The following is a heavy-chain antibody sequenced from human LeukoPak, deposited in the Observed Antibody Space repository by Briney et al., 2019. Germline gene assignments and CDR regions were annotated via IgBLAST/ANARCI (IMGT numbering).Heavy chain of an antibody. CDR1: GFTFSSYA. J-gene: IGHJ6*03. CDR2: ISGSGGST. D-gene: IGHD3-16*01. CDR3: ASRGGVGLGGGTEYYYMDV. V-gene: IGHV3-23*01. Sequence: GGSLRLSCAASGFTFSSYAMSWVRQAPGKGLEWVSAISGSGGSTYYADSVKGRFTISRDNSKNTLYLQMNSLRAEDTAVYYLASRGGVGLGGGTEYYYMDVWGKGTKVTVS.